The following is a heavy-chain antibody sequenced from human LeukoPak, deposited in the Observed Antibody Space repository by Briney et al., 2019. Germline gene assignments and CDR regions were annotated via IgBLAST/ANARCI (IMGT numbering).Heavy chain of an antibody. CDR2: IYHSGST. V-gene: IGHV4-38-2*02. Sequence: SETLSLSCTVSGYSISSGHYWGWIRQPPGKGLEWIGSIYHSGSTYYNPSLKSRVTISVDTSKNQFSLKLSPVTAADTAVYHCAREIKDSYGHYFDYWGQGTLVTVSS. CDR1: GYSISSGHY. J-gene: IGHJ4*02. CDR3: AREIKDSYGHYFDY. D-gene: IGHD5-18*01.